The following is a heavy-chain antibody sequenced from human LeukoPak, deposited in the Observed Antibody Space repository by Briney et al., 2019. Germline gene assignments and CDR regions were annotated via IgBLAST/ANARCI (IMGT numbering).Heavy chain of an antibody. J-gene: IGHJ4*02. D-gene: IGHD3-10*01. CDR2: IYHSGRT. V-gene: IGHV4-38-2*02. CDR3: ARGYYYVSGSYSFFDY. CDR1: GYSISSGYY. Sequence: PSETLSLTCTVSGYSISSGYYWGWIRQPPGKGLEWIGNIYHSGRTYYNPSLKSRVTISVDTSKNQFSLKLRSVTAADTAVYYCARGYYYVSGSYSFFDYWGQGTLVTVSS.